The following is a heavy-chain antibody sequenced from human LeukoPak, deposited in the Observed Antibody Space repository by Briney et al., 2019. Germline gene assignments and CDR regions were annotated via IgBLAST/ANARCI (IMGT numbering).Heavy chain of an antibody. D-gene: IGHD1-26*01. Sequence: SETLSLTCTVSDGSISSYYWSWIRQPAGKGLEWIGRIYTSGSTNYNPSLKSRVTMSVDTSKNQFSLKLSSVTAADTAVYYCARVGSGSARRAFDIWGQGTMVTVSS. CDR3: ARVGSGSARRAFDI. CDR1: DGSISSYY. V-gene: IGHV4-4*07. CDR2: IYTSGST. J-gene: IGHJ3*02.